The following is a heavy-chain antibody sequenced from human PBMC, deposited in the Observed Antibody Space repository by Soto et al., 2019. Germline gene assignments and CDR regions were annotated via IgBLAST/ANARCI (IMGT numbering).Heavy chain of an antibody. Sequence: PGGSLRLSCAASGFTFSSHSMNWVRQAPGKGLEWVSSISSSSSYIYYADSVKGRFTISRDNAKNSLYLQMNSLRAEDTVVYYCWISGSYSKAHFFDYWGQGTLVTVS. CDR2: ISSSSSYI. D-gene: IGHD1-26*01. V-gene: IGHV3-21*01. CDR3: WISGSYSKAHFFDY. CDR1: GFTFSSHS. J-gene: IGHJ4*02.